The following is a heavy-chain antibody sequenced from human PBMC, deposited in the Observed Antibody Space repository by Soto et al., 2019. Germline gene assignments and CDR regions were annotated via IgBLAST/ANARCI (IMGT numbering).Heavy chain of an antibody. J-gene: IGHJ6*02. V-gene: IGHV3-53*02. CDR1: GFSVSDSS. Sequence: EVQLVETGGGLIQPGGSLRLSCEVSGFSVSDSSMSWVRLAPGKGLEWVSVFYRGGSTDYADSVKGRGTVSRDTFKKTLFLQMDSLTVDDTAVYFCARELGWHDLLNTYYYGMDVWGQGTTVTVS. CDR3: ARELGWHDLLNTYYYGMDV. D-gene: IGHD1-1*01. CDR2: FYRGGST.